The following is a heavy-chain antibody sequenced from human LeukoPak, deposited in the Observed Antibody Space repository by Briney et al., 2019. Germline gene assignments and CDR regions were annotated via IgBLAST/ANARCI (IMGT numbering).Heavy chain of an antibody. V-gene: IGHV3-30*18. Sequence: PGGSLRLSCAASGFTFSSYGMHWVRQAPGKGLEWVAVISYDGSNKYYADSVKGRFTISRDNSKNTLYLQMNRLRAEDTAVYYCAKAMVGSGSYGKFAFDIWGQGTMVTVSS. CDR1: GFTFSSYG. CDR3: AKAMVGSGSYGKFAFDI. CDR2: ISYDGSNK. J-gene: IGHJ3*02. D-gene: IGHD3-10*01.